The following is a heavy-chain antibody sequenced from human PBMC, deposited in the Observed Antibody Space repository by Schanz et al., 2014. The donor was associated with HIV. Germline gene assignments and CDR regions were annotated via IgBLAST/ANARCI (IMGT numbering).Heavy chain of an antibody. Sequence: EVQLVESGGGVVQPGRSLRLSCAAFGLTFDDYAMHWVRQAPGKGLEWVSGMTWNRRRIGYGDAVKGRFTISRDNANNFVYLEMNGLRVEDTALYYCAKGIMGATEYYYGMDVWGQGTMVTVSS. V-gene: IGHV3-9*01. CDR3: AKGIMGATEYYYGMDV. D-gene: IGHD1-26*01. CDR1: GLTFDDYA. J-gene: IGHJ6*02. CDR2: MTWNRRRI.